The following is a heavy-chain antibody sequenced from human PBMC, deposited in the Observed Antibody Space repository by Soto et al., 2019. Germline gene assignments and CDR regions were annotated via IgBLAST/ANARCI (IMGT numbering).Heavy chain of an antibody. CDR3: ATEIVVVPAAIRSKSCFDS. CDR1: GYTLTELS. J-gene: IGHJ5*01. V-gene: IGHV1-24*01. CDR2: FDPEDGET. D-gene: IGHD2-2*01. Sequence: ASVKVSCKVSGYTLTELSMHWVRQAPGKGLEWMGGFDPEDGETIYAQKFQGRVTMTEDTSTDTAYMELSSLRSEDTAVYYCATEIVVVPAAIRSKSCFDSWGQGTLVTVSS.